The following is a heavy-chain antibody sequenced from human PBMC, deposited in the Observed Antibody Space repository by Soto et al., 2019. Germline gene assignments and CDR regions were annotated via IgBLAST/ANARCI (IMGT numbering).Heavy chain of an antibody. Sequence: QITLKESGPTLVKPTQTLTLTCTFSGFSLSTIGVVVGWIRQPPGKALEWLALIYWDDDKSNSPSLKSRLTITKDTSKNQLVLTMPNTDPVDTATYYCAHATYDIVTGYSFDYWGQGTLVTVSS. CDR2: IYWDDDK. J-gene: IGHJ4*02. V-gene: IGHV2-5*02. CDR1: GFSLSTIGVV. D-gene: IGHD3-9*01. CDR3: AHATYDIVTGYSFDY.